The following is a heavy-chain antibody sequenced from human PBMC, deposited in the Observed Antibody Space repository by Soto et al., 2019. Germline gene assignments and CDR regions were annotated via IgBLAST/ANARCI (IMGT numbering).Heavy chain of an antibody. J-gene: IGHJ6*02. CDR1: GFNFSNYD. V-gene: IGHV3-13*01. CDR3: AREAPTYDFWSGYGMDV. D-gene: IGHD3-3*01. Sequence: GGSLRLSCAASGFNFSNYDMHWVRQAPGKGLEWVSGFGTAGDTYYPDSVKGRFTISRENAMNSLYLQMNSLRAGDTAVYYCAREAPTYDFWSGYGMDVWGQGTTVTVSS. CDR2: FGTAGDT.